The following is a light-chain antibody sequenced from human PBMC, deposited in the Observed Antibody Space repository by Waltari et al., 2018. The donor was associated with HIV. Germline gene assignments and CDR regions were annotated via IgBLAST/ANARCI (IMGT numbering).Light chain of an antibody. Sequence: QSVLSQPPSASGTPGQRVTFSCSGSSSNIGSNHVYWYQQFPGTAPKLLIYRNYRRPSGVPDRFSGSKSGTSASLAISGLRSEDEADYYCAVWDVSLNGRVFGGGTKLTVL. V-gene: IGLV1-47*01. CDR3: AVWDVSLNGRV. CDR2: RNY. J-gene: IGLJ3*02. CDR1: SSNIGSNH.